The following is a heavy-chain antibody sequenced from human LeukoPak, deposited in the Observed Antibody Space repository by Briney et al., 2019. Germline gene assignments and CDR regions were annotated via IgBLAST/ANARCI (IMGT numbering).Heavy chain of an antibody. Sequence: PSQTLSLTCAVSGGSISSGGYSWSWIRQPPGKGLEWIGYIYHSGSTYYNPSLKSRVTISVDTSKNQFSLKLSSVTAADTAVYYCARSPRDRYCSSTSCYGLVDTAMAWGQGTLVTVSS. CDR1: GGSISSGGYS. CDR3: ARSPRDRYCSSTSCYGLVDTAMA. CDR2: IYHSGST. J-gene: IGHJ5*02. D-gene: IGHD2-2*01. V-gene: IGHV4-30-2*01.